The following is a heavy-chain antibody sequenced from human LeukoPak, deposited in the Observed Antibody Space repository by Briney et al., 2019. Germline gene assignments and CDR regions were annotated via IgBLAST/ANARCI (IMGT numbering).Heavy chain of an antibody. V-gene: IGHV4-34*01. CDR3: ARDRKYGSESLRRLDY. D-gene: IGHD3-10*01. Sequence: SETLSLTCAVYGGSFSGYYWSWLRQPPGKGLEWIGEINHSGSTNYNPSLKSRVTISVDTSKNQFSLKLSSVTVADTAVYYCARDRKYGSESLRRLDYWGQGTLVTVSS. CDR1: GGSFSGYY. J-gene: IGHJ4*02. CDR2: INHSGST.